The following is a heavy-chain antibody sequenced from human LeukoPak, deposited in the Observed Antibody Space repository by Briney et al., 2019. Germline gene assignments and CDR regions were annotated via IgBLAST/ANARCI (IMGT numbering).Heavy chain of an antibody. D-gene: IGHD3-22*01. CDR1: GGSFSGYY. CDR2: INHSGST. CDR3: ARGLKSLYYGSSGYYYGGYFDY. V-gene: IGHV4-34*01. J-gene: IGHJ4*02. Sequence: SETLSLTCAVYGGSFSGYYWSWIRQPPGKGLEWIGEINHSGSTNYNPSLKSRVTISVDTSKNQFSLKLSSVTAADTAVYYCARGLKSLYYGSSGYYYGGYFDYWGQGTLVTVSS.